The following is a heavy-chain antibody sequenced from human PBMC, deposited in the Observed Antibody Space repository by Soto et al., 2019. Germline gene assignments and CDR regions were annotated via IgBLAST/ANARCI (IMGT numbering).Heavy chain of an antibody. CDR1: GYTFTTYG. V-gene: IGHV1-18*01. CDR3: ARGSYGDY. D-gene: IGHD1-26*01. Sequence: QVHLVQSGAEVKKPGASVKVSCKGSGYTFTTYGITWVRQAPGQGLEWMGWISAHNGNTNYAQKLQVRATVTRDTSPSTAYMELRALRSDDTAVYYCARGSYGDYWGQGALVTVSS. CDR2: ISAHNGNT. J-gene: IGHJ4*02.